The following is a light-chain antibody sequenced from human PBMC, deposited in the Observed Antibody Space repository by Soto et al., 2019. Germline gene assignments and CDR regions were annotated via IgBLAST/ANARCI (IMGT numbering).Light chain of an antibody. Sequence: EIVLTQSPGTLSLSPGERATLSCRASQSVSSSYLAWYQEKPGQAPRLLIYGAASRATGIPDRFSGRGSGTDFTLTISRLEPEDFAVYDCQQYGTSPTFGQGTRLEIK. CDR1: QSVSSSY. V-gene: IGKV3-20*01. CDR3: QQYGTSPT. J-gene: IGKJ5*01. CDR2: GAA.